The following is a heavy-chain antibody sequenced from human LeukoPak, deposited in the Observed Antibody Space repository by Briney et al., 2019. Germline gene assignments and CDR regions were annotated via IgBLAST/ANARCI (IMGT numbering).Heavy chain of an antibody. J-gene: IGHJ6*02. CDR3: ATPRSSYYYYGMDV. CDR1: GFIFSSYA. Sequence: PGGSLRLSCAASGFIFSSYAMGWVRQAPGKGLEWVSAISGGGDITYYAASVKGRFTTTRDNSKNTLYLQMNSLRAEDTALYYCATPRSSYYYYGMDVWGQGTTVIVSS. CDR2: ISGGGDIT. V-gene: IGHV3-23*01.